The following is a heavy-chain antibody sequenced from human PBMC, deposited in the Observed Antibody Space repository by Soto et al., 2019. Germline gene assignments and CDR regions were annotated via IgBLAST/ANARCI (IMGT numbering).Heavy chain of an antibody. J-gene: IGHJ4*01. CDR2: ISGSGDKT. D-gene: IGHD4-17*01. CDR1: GFTFSNYA. Sequence: PGGSLRSSCAASGFTFSNYALRWVRQAPGKVLELVSAISGSGDKTYYADSVKGRFTISRDNSKKTLYLQMNSLRAEDTAVYYCERDWYGGPRWVQDDHDYWGHGLLVPDSS. V-gene: IGHV3-23*01. CDR3: ERDWYGGPRWVQDDHDY.